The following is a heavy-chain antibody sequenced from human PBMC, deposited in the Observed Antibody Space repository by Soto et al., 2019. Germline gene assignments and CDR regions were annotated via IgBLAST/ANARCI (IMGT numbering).Heavy chain of an antibody. D-gene: IGHD2-2*01. CDR2: ISGSGGNT. Sequence: EVQVLESGGGLVQPGGSLRLSCAASGFTFSSYAMSWVRQAPGKGLEWVSSISGSGGNTYYADSVKGRFTSSRDNSKNPLYLQMTSRRAEDTAVYYCAKDLAADAVYAPGWFDRWGQGTLVTVSS. CDR1: GFTFSSYA. J-gene: IGHJ5*02. V-gene: IGHV3-23*01. CDR3: AKDLAADAVYAPGWFDR.